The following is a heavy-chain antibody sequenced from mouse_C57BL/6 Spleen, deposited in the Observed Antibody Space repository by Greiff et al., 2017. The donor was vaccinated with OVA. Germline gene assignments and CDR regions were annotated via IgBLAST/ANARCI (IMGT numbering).Heavy chain of an antibody. J-gene: IGHJ2*01. D-gene: IGHD1-1*01. CDR2: IGPGSGST. CDR3: AREERNFFRYGSSPFGY. Sequence: QVQLQQSGAELVKPGASVKISCKASGYTFTDYYINWVKQRPGQGLEWIGKIGPGSGSTYYNEKFKGKATLTADKSSSTAYMQLSSLTSEDSAVEFCAREERNFFRYGSSPFGYWGQGTTLTVSS. V-gene: IGHV1-77*01. CDR1: GYTFTDYY.